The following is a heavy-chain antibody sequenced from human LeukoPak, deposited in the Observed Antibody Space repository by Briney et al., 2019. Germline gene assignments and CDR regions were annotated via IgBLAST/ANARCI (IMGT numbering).Heavy chain of an antibody. J-gene: IGHJ4*02. V-gene: IGHV1-2*02. Sequence: GASVKVSCKASGYTFTGYYMHWVRQAPGQGLEWMGWINPNSGGTNYAQKFQGRVTMTRDTSISTAYMELSRLRSDDTAVYCCARTAVDQDYFDYWGQGTLVTVSS. CDR1: GYTFTGYY. D-gene: IGHD6-19*01. CDR2: INPNSGGT. CDR3: ARTAVDQDYFDY.